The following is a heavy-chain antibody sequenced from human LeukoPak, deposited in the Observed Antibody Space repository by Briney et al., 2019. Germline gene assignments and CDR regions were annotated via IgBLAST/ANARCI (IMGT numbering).Heavy chain of an antibody. CDR3: ARGRGIDY. CDR1: GFTFSSYS. D-gene: IGHD3-10*01. J-gene: IGHJ4*02. CDR2: IGSSGSTK. V-gene: IGHV3-48*04. Sequence: GGSLRLSCAASGFTFSSYSMNWVRQAPGKGLEWISYIGSSGSTKYYADSVKGRFTISRDNAKNSLYLQMNSLRAEDTAVYYCARGRGIDYWGQGTLVTVSS.